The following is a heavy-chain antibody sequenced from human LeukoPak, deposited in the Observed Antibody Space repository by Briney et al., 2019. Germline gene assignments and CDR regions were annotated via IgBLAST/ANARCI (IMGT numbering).Heavy chain of an antibody. CDR3: AKPHFDG. V-gene: IGHV3-30*02. J-gene: IGHJ4*02. Sequence: GGSLRLSCAASGFTFSSYSMNSVRQAPGKGLEWVAFIRYDGSNKYYADSVKGRFTISRDNSKNTLYLQMNSLRAGDTAVYYCAKPHFDGWGQGTLVTVSS. CDR1: GFTFSSYS. CDR2: IRYDGSNK.